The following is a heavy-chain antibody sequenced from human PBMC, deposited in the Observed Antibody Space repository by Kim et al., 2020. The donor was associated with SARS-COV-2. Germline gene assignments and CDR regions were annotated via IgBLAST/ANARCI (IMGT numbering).Heavy chain of an antibody. J-gene: IGHJ4*02. D-gene: IGHD2-2*01. Sequence: TGKCPFTNSRENTQNTLYLQMNSLRAEDTAVYYCAKDWGSSTSCCVDYWGQGTLVTVSS. V-gene: IGHV3-30*02. CDR3: AKDWGSSTSCCVDY.